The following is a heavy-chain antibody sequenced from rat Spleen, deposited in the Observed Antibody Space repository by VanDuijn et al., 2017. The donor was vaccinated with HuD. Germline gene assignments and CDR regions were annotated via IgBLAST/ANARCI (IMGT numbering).Heavy chain of an antibody. Sequence: EVQLQESGPGLVKPSQSLSLTCSVTVYSITSSYRWSWIRKFPGNKMEWIGHISYSGSTSYNPSLKSRISITRDTSKNQVFLQVNSVTTEDTATYYCARWDYYDGTYGVMDAWGQGASVTVSS. CDR1: VYSITSSY. J-gene: IGHJ4*01. CDR3: ARWDYYDGTYGVMDA. V-gene: IGHV3-1*01. CDR2: ISYSGST. D-gene: IGHD1-12*02.